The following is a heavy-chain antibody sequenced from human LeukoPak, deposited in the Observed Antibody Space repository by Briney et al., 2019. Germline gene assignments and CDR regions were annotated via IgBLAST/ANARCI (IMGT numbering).Heavy chain of an antibody. Sequence: SETLSLTCTVSGGSISSYYWSWIRQPPGKGLEWIGYIYNSGSTNYNPSLKSRVTISVDTSKNQSSLKLTSVTAADTAVYYCARDSGTTGEVKFDPWGQGTLVTVSS. J-gene: IGHJ5*02. CDR1: GGSISSYY. D-gene: IGHD3-10*01. CDR3: ARDSGTTGEVKFDP. CDR2: IYNSGST. V-gene: IGHV4-59*01.